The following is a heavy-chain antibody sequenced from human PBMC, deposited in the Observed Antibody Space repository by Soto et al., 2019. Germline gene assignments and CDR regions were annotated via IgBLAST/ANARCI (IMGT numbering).Heavy chain of an antibody. CDR3: ARGRFGGGVATITGFDF. Sequence: QVQLQESGPGLVKPSQTLSLTCTVSGGSISSGDDYWSWIRQHPGKGLEWIGYIYSSGATYYNPSLKSRVTISVDTSQTQFSLKLSSVTAADTAVYFCARGRFGGGVATITGFDFWGRGTLVTVSS. D-gene: IGHD5-12*01. V-gene: IGHV4-31*03. CDR2: IYSSGAT. J-gene: IGHJ4*02. CDR1: GGSISSGDDY.